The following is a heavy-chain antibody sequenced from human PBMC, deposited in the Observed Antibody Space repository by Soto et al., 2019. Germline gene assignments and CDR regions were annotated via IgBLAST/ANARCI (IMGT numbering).Heavy chain of an antibody. V-gene: IGHV3-23*01. CDR1: GFTFSSYA. CDR2: INSGDDST. J-gene: IGHJ2*01. Sequence: PGGSLRLSCAASGFTFSSYAMSWVRQTPGKGLEWVSIINSGDDSTYYADSVKGRFTIPRDNSENTLYLQMNNLRAEDTAVYYCAKDRWFFDLWGRGTLLTVSS. CDR3: AKDRWFFDL.